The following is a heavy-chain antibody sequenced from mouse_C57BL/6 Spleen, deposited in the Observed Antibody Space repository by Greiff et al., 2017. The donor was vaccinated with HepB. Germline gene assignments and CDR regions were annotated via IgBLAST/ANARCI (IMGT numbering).Heavy chain of an antibody. CDR3: AKGLGRGGYYFDY. V-gene: IGHV1-7*01. Sequence: QVQLKESGAELAKPGASVKLSCKASGYTFTSYWMHWLKQRPGQGLEWIGYINPSSGYTKYNQKFKDKATLTADKSSSTAYMQLSSLTYEDSAVYYCAKGLGRGGYYFDYWGQGTTLTVSS. CDR2: INPSSGYT. J-gene: IGHJ2*01. D-gene: IGHD4-1*01. CDR1: GYTFTSYW.